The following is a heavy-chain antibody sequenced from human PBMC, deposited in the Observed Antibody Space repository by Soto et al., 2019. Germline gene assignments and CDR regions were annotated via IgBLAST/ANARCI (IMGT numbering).Heavy chain of an antibody. V-gene: IGHV3-23*01. CDR1: GFTFSSYA. J-gene: IGHJ3*02. Sequence: GGSLRLSCAASGFTFSSYAMSWVRQAPGKGLEWDSAISGSGGSTYYADSVKVRFTISRDNSKNTLYLQMNSLRAEDTAVYYCAKDLGRIAVAGHRDAFDIWGQGTMVTVSS. CDR2: ISGSGGST. D-gene: IGHD6-19*01. CDR3: AKDLGRIAVAGHRDAFDI.